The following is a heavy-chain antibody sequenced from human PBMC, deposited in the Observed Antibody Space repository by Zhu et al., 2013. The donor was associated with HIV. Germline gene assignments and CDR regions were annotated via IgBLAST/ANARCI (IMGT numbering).Heavy chain of an antibody. V-gene: IGHV3-74*02. J-gene: IGHJ5*01. CDR3: ARIKQDGYSYLDS. CDR2: MNGDGSDT. CDR1: GFTFSSYW. D-gene: IGHD3-22*01. Sequence: EVQLLESGGGLVQPGGSLRLSCAASGFTFSSYWMHWVRQAPGKGLVWVSRMNGDGSDTTYADSVKGRFTISRDNAKNTLYLHMNSLRAEDTAVYYCARIKQDGYSYLDSWGQGTLVTVSS.